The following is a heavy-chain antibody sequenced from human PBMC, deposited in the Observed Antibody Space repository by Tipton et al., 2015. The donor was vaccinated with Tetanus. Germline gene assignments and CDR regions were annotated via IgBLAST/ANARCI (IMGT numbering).Heavy chain of an antibody. D-gene: IGHD6-13*01. V-gene: IGHV3-7*03. CDR2: IKEDESEH. J-gene: IGHJ4*02. CDR3: AKGGGGTSSWPFDY. Sequence: SLRLSCAASGFIFSGYWMGWVRQAPGKGLEWVANIKEDESEHQYVDSVKGRFTISRDNAQKSLYLQMNSLRAEDTALYYCAKGGGGTSSWPFDYWGQGTLVTVSS. CDR1: GFIFSGYW.